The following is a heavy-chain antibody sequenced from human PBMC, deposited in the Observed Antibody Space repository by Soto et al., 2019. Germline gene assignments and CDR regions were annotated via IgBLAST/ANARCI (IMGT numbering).Heavy chain of an antibody. CDR1: GFTFSSYS. Sequence: GGSLRLSCAASGFTFSSYSMNWVRQAPGKGLEWVSSISSSSSYIYYADSVKGRFTISRDNAKNSLYLQMNSLRAEDTAVYYGARELARGNPSYYYEDVWGQGTTVTVSS. CDR3: ARELARGNPSYYYEDV. V-gene: IGHV3-21*01. J-gene: IGHJ6*03. D-gene: IGHD1-1*01. CDR2: ISSSSSYI.